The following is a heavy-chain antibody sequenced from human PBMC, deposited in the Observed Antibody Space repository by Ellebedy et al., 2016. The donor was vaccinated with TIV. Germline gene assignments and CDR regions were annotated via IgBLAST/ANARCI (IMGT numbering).Heavy chain of an antibody. Sequence: SETLSLTXTVSGGSISNYYWNWMRQPPGKGLEWIGYVYYSGSTNYNPSLKSRVTISVDTSKNQFSLKLNSVTAADTAVYYCAKSLHFGSSSFFDFWGQGTLVTVSS. CDR1: GGSISNYY. D-gene: IGHD6-6*01. CDR3: AKSLHFGSSSFFDF. V-gene: IGHV4-59*12. J-gene: IGHJ4*02. CDR2: VYYSGST.